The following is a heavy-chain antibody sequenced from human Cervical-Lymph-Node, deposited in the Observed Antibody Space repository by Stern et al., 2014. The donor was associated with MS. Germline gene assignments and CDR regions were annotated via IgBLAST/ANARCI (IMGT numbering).Heavy chain of an antibody. CDR1: GDSISSYTHY. J-gene: IGHJ4*02. Sequence: QLQLQESGPGLVKPSETLSLTCAVSGDSISSYTHYWAWIRQPPGKGLEWIGSVYYSGPTYYNPSLKSPVTISVDTPKNHFSLGLNSVTAADTAVYYCAKHACTGAACPFDLWGQGTLVTVSS. CDR2: VYYSGPT. CDR3: AKHACTGAACPFDL. D-gene: IGHD2-8*02. V-gene: IGHV4-39*01.